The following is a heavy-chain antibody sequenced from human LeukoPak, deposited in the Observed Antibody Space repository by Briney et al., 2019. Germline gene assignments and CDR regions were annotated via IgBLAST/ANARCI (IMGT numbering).Heavy chain of an antibody. CDR2: IYQDGREK. CDR1: GFTFSSHL. V-gene: IGHV3-7*01. J-gene: IGHJ4*02. CDR3: AGERPSSSWYDY. D-gene: IGHD6-13*01. Sequence: GGSLRLSCAASGFTFSSHLMTWVRQAPGKGLEWVANIYQDGREKYYAGSVKGRFTISRDNAKNSLFLRMDSLRAEDTAVYYCAGERPSSSWYDYWGQGTLVTVSS.